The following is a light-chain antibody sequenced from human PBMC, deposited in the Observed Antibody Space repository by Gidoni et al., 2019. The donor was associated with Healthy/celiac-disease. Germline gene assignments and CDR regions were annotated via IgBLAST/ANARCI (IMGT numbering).Light chain of an antibody. J-gene: IGLJ1*01. Sequence: QSALTQPASVSGSPGQSITISCTGTSSDVGIYNLVSWYQQHPGKAPKLMISEVSKRPSGVSIRFSGSKSGNTASLTISGLQAEDEADYYCCSYAGGGTYVFGTGTKVTVL. V-gene: IGLV2-23*02. CDR3: CSYAGGGTYV. CDR2: EVS. CDR1: SSDVGIYNL.